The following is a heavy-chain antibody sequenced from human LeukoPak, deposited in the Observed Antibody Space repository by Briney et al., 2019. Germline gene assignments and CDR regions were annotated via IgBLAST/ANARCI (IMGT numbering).Heavy chain of an antibody. D-gene: IGHD3-10*01. CDR3: ARLPKVRGVIINNWFDP. V-gene: IGHV5-10-1*01. CDR1: GYSFTSYW. J-gene: IGHJ5*02. Sequence: GESLKISCKGSGYSFTSYWISWVRQMPGKGLEWMGRIDPSDSYTNYSPSFQGHVTISADKSISTAYLQWSSLKASDTAMYYCARLPKVRGVIINNWFDPWGQGTLVTVSS. CDR2: IDPSDSYT.